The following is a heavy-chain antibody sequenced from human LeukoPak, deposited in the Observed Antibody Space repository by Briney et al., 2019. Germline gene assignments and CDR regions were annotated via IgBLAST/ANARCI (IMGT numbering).Heavy chain of an antibody. CDR3: AKSPGRDGWYLHY. J-gene: IGHJ4*02. CDR2: ITNTGGVT. CDR1: GFTFSTYA. V-gene: IGHV3-23*05. Sequence: GRSLRLSCAASGFTFSTYAMSWVRQAPGKGLEWVSGITNTGGVTLYADSVKGRLTVSRDNSKNTLYLHMNSLRADDTAVYYCAKSPGRDGWYLHYWGQGTLVTVSS. D-gene: IGHD5-24*01.